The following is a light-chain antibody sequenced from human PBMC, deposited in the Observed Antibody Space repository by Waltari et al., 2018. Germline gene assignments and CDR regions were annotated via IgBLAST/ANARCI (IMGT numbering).Light chain of an antibody. CDR1: VLAKTY. V-gene: IGLV3-27*01. CDR3: YSAADNNPV. CDR2: KDS. Sequence: SYELTQPSSVSVSPGQPARITCSGDVLAKTYARWFQPKPGQAPVLVIYKDSERPSGIPERFSGSSSGTTVTLTISGAQVEDEADYYCYSAADNNPVFGGGTKLTVL. J-gene: IGLJ2*01.